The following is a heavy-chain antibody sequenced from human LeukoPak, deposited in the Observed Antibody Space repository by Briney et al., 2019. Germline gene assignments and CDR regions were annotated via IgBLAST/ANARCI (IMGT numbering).Heavy chain of an antibody. Sequence: GGSLRLSCAASGFTFSSHWMSWVRQAPGKGLEWVSAISGSGGSTYYADSVEGRFTISRDNSKNTLYLQMNSLRAEDTAVYYCAKGLHVVVVAAIGNWGQGTLVTVSS. CDR1: GFTFSSHW. CDR2: ISGSGGST. V-gene: IGHV3-23*01. D-gene: IGHD2-15*01. J-gene: IGHJ4*02. CDR3: AKGLHVVVVAAIGN.